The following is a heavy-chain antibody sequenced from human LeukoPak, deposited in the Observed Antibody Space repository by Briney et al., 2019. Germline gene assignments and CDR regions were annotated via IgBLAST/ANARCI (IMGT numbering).Heavy chain of an antibody. CDR2: ISSSSSYI. V-gene: IGHV3-21*04. D-gene: IGHD3-22*01. CDR3: AKVGITMIVVGLFDY. Sequence: GGSLRLSCAASGFTFSSYSMNWVRQAPGKGLEWVSSISSSSSYIYYADSVKGRFTISRDNSKNTLYLQMNSLRAEDTAVYYCAKVGITMIVVGLFDYWGQGTLVTVSS. J-gene: IGHJ4*02. CDR1: GFTFSSYS.